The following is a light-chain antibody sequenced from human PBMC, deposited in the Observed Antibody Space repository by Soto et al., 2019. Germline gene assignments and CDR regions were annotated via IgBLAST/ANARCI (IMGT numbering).Light chain of an antibody. CDR2: DAS. Sequence: ETVLTQSPATLSLSPGERATLSCRASHDIDIYLAWYQQRPGQAPRLLIYDASNRATGVPARFSGGGSETDFALTISSLEPEDFAIYYCLQRKYWPPLTFGGGTRVEIK. CDR3: LQRKYWPPLT. CDR1: HDIDIY. V-gene: IGKV3-11*01. J-gene: IGKJ4*01.